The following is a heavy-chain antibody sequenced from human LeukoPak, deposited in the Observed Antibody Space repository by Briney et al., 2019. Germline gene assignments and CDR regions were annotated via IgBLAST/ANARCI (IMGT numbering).Heavy chain of an antibody. CDR3: ARGPPIEYSSSYGYYYMDV. Sequence: SVKVSCKASGGTFSSYAISWVRQAPGQGLEWMGGIIPILGTANYAQKFQGRVTITTDESTSTAYMELSSLRSEDTAVYYCARGPPIEYSSSYGYYYMDVWGKGTTVTVSS. J-gene: IGHJ6*03. D-gene: IGHD6-6*01. V-gene: IGHV1-69*05. CDR2: IIPILGTA. CDR1: GGTFSSYA.